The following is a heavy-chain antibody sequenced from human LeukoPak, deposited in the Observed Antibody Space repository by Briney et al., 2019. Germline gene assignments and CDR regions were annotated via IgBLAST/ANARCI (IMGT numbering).Heavy chain of an antibody. V-gene: IGHV4-59*06. CDR3: ARGTYDYGDDY. CDR2: IYYSGST. Sequence: PSETLSLTCTVPGGSINNYYWSWIRQPPGKGLEWIGYIYYSGSTYYNPSLKSRVTISVDTSKNQFSLKLSSVTAADTAVYYCARGTYDYGDDYWGQGTLVTVSS. D-gene: IGHD4-17*01. CDR1: GGSINNYY. J-gene: IGHJ4*02.